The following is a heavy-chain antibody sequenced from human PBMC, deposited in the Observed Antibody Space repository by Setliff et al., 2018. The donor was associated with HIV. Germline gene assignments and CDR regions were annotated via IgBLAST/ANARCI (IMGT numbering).Heavy chain of an antibody. CDR3: ARRIDNSGSFPDKNWFDT. V-gene: IGHV4-39*01. CDR1: GGSISSYDYN. J-gene: IGHJ5*02. CDR2: IYYTGRT. D-gene: IGHD3-10*01. Sequence: SETLSLTCTVSGGSISSYDYNWGWIRQPPGKGLEWIANIYYTGRTYYNPSLKSRVTISVDTSKNQFSLKLTSVTAADTAVYYCARRIDNSGSFPDKNWFDTWGQGSLVTVSS.